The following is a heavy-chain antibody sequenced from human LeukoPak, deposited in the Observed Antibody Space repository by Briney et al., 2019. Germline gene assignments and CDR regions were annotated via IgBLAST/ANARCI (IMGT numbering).Heavy chain of an antibody. J-gene: IGHJ4*02. V-gene: IGHV3-21*01. D-gene: IGHD3-3*01. CDR3: ARDYDFWSGYYLRDTYYFDY. CDR2: ISSSSSYI. CDR1: GFTFSSYE. Sequence: PGGSLRLSCAASGFTFSSYEMNWVRQAPGKGLEWVSSISSSSSYIYYADSVKGRFTISRDNAKNSLYLQMNSLRAEDTAVYYCARDYDFWSGYYLRDTYYFDYWGQGTLVTVSS.